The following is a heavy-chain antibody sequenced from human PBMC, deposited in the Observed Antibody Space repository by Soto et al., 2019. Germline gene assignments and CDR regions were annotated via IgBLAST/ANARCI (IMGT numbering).Heavy chain of an antibody. V-gene: IGHV4-39*01. D-gene: IGHD6-13*01. CDR1: GGSISSSSYY. Sequence: QLQLQESGPGLVKPSETLSLTCTVSGGSISSSSYYWGWIRQPPGKGLEWIGSIYYSGSTYYNPSLKSRVTRSVDTSKSQFALELSSVTAADTAVYYCARHLSQAGSWYRRGFDYWGQGTLVTVSS. CDR3: ARHLSQAGSWYRRGFDY. CDR2: IYYSGST. J-gene: IGHJ4*02.